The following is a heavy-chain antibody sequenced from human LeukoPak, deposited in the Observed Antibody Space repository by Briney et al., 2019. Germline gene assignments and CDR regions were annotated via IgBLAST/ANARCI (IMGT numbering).Heavy chain of an antibody. V-gene: IGHV4-38-2*02. Sequence: SETLSLTCTVSGYSISSGYYWGWIRQPPGKGLEWIGSIYHSGSTYYNPSLKSRVTISVDTSKNQFSLKLSSVTAADTAVYYCARDPYYCSSTSCTPKFWFDPWGQGTLVTVS. CDR1: GYSISSGYY. CDR2: IYHSGST. D-gene: IGHD2-2*01. J-gene: IGHJ5*02. CDR3: ARDPYYCSSTSCTPKFWFDP.